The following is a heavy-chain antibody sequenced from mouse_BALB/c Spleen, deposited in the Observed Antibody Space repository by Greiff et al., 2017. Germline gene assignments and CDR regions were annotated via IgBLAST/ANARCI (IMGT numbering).Heavy chain of an antibody. CDR1: GYTFTSYW. J-gene: IGHJ3*01. V-gene: IGHV1-87*01. D-gene: IGHD2-4*01. CDR3: ARDDYDTWFAY. CDR2: IYPGDGDT. Sequence: QVQLQQSGAELARPGASVKLSCKASGYTFTSYWMQWVKQRPGQGLEWIGAIYPGDGDTRYTQKFKGKATLTADKSSSTAYMQLSSLASEDSAVYYCARDDYDTWFAYWGQGTLVTVSA.